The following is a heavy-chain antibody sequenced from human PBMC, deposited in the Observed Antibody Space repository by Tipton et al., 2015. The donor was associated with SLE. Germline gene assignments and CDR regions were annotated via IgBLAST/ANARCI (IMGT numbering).Heavy chain of an antibody. CDR2: IYHSGST. Sequence: TLSLTCAVSGGSISSGGYSWSWIRQPPGKGLEWIGYIYHSGSTNYNPSLKSRVTISVDTSKNQFSLKLNSVTAADTAVYYCARGEVGATTNYYYYYMDVWGKGTTVTVSS. J-gene: IGHJ6*03. D-gene: IGHD1-26*01. CDR3: ARGEVGATTNYYYYYMDV. V-gene: IGHV4-30-2*01. CDR1: GGSISSGGYS.